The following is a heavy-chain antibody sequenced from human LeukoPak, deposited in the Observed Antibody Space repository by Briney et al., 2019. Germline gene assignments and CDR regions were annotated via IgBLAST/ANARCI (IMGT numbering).Heavy chain of an antibody. Sequence: SETQSLTCAVYGGSFSGYYWSWIRQPPGKGLEWIGEINHSGSTNYNPSLKSRVTISVDTSKNQFSLKLSSVTAADTAVYYCARAFGDYAAYFQHWGQGTLVTVSS. V-gene: IGHV4-34*01. CDR1: GGSFSGYY. CDR2: INHSGST. CDR3: ARAFGDYAAYFQH. J-gene: IGHJ1*01. D-gene: IGHD4-17*01.